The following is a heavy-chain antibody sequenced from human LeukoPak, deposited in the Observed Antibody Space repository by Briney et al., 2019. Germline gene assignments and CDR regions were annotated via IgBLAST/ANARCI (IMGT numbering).Heavy chain of an antibody. CDR2: IYTSGST. J-gene: IGHJ6*03. Sequence: PSETLSLTCTVSGDSISTSNSYWGWIRQPPGKGLEWIGRIYTSGSTNYNPSLKSRVTISVDTSKNQFSLKLSSVTAADTAVYYCARDRPLRGHLYYYYMDVWGKGTTVTIYS. D-gene: IGHD3-10*01. CDR3: ARDRPLRGHLYYYYMDV. CDR1: GDSISTSNSY. V-gene: IGHV4-39*07.